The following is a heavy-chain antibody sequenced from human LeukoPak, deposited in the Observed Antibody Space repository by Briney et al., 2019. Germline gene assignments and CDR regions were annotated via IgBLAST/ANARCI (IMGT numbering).Heavy chain of an antibody. D-gene: IGHD2-2*01. CDR1: GFTFSSYE. J-gene: IGHJ4*02. CDR3: ARVTEDIVVVPAAPLDY. V-gene: IGHV3-48*03. CDR2: ISSSGSPI. Sequence: GGSLRLSCAASGFTFSSYEMNWVRQAPGKGLEWVSYISSSGSPIYYADSVKGRFTISRDNAKNSLYLQMNSLRAEDTAVYYCARVTEDIVVVPAAPLDYWGQGTLVTVSS.